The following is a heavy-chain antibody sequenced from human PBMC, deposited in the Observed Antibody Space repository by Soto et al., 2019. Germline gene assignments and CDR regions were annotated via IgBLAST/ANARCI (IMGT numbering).Heavy chain of an antibody. CDR1: GGTFSSYA. V-gene: IGHV1-69*13. CDR2: IIPMFGTA. CDR3: ASPYYYDSSGYPLAYYYYGMDV. D-gene: IGHD3-22*01. Sequence: SVKVSCKASGGTFSSYAISWVRQAPGQGLEWMGGIIPMFGTANYAQKFQGRVTITADESTSTAYMELSSLRSEDTAVYYCASPYYYDSSGYPLAYYYYGMDVWGQGTTVTVSS. J-gene: IGHJ6*02.